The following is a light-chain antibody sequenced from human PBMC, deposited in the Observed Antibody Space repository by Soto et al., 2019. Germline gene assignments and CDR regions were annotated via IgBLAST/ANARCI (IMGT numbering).Light chain of an antibody. CDR2: GAS. V-gene: IGKV1-33*01. CDR3: QQYDSLPYT. Sequence: DIQMTQSPSSLSASVGDRVIITCQASQGISNYLNWYQQKPGKAPKLLIYGASNLETGVPSRFSGSGSGTDFTFTISSLQPEDTATYFCQQYDSLPYTFGQGTKLEI. J-gene: IGKJ2*01. CDR1: QGISNY.